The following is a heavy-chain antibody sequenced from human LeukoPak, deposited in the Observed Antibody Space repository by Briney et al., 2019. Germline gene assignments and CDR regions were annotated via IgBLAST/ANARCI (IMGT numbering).Heavy chain of an antibody. D-gene: IGHD1-7*01. CDR2: IYPDDSDT. V-gene: IGHV5-51*01. Sequence: GESLKISCQGSGYSFTSYWICWVRQMPGKSLEWLGIIYPDDSDTRYSPSFQSQVTISADTSNSTAYLQWSTLTASDTAMYYCARELTRNYAFDIWGQGTMVTVSS. CDR1: GYSFTSYW. CDR3: ARELTRNYAFDI. J-gene: IGHJ3*02.